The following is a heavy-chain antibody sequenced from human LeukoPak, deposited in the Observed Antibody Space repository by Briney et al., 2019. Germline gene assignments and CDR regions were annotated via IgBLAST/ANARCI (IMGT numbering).Heavy chain of an antibody. CDR1: GFTFSSYG. D-gene: IGHD5-18*01. Sequence: GGSLRLSCAASGFTFSSYGMHWVRQAPGKGLEWVAVIWYDGSNKYYADSVKGRFTISRDNSKSTLYLQMTSLRAEDTALYYCARDKTTLVTVDAFDIWGQGTMVTVSS. CDR2: IWYDGSNK. CDR3: ARDKTTLVTVDAFDI. V-gene: IGHV3-33*01. J-gene: IGHJ3*02.